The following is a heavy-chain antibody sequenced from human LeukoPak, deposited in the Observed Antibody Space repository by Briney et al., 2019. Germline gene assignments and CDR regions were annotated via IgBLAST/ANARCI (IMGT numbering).Heavy chain of an antibody. V-gene: IGHV3-48*01. Sequence: GGSLRLSCVASGFTFSRYSMLWVRQAPGKGLQWLSYISSSGSTIYYADSVKGRFTISRDNAKNSLFLKKSRLRGEETAVYYCARGSFHYYPSFWGQGTLVTVSS. CDR3: ARGSFHYYPSF. J-gene: IGHJ4*02. CDR1: GFTFSRYS. CDR2: ISSSGSTI. D-gene: IGHD3-10*01.